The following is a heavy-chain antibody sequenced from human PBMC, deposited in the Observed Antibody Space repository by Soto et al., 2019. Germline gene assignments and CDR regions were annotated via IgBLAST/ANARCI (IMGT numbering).Heavy chain of an antibody. V-gene: IGHV1-69*02. CDR3: ANLLGPSSSSGDY. J-gene: IGHJ4*02. CDR1: GGTFSSYT. Sequence: SVKVSFNASGGTFSSYTISWVRQTPGQGLEWMGRIIPILGIANYAQKFQGRVTITADKSTSTAYMELSSLRSEDTAVYYCANLLGPSSSSGDYWGQGTLVTVSS. D-gene: IGHD6-6*01. CDR2: IIPILGIA.